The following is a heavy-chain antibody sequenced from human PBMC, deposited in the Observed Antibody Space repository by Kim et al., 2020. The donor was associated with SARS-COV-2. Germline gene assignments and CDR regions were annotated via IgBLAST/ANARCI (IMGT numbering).Heavy chain of an antibody. J-gene: IGHJ6*02. V-gene: IGHV1-58*01. CDR1: GFTFTSSA. CDR2: IVVGSGNT. Sequence: SVKVSCKASGFTFTSSAVQWVRQARGQRLEWIGWIVVGSGNTNYAQKFQERVTITRDMSTSTAYMELSSLRSEDTAVYYCAADGKQQLVPWSGQYYYYGMDVWGQGTTVTVSS. CDR3: AADGKQQLVPWSGQYYYYGMDV. D-gene: IGHD6-13*01.